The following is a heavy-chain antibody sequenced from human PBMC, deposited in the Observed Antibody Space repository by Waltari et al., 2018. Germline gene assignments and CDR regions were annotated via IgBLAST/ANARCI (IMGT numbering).Heavy chain of an antibody. D-gene: IGHD2-15*01. CDR1: GGSISSGGYY. V-gene: IGHV4-31*03. CDR2: IYYSGST. J-gene: IGHJ3*02. Sequence: QVQLQESGPGLVKPSQTLSLTCTVSGGSISSGGYYWSWIRQHPGKGLEWIGYIYYSGSTNYNPSLKSRVTMSVDTSKNQFSLKLSSVTAADTAVYYCARERVAPRSNAFDIWGQGTMVTVSS. CDR3: ARERVAPRSNAFDI.